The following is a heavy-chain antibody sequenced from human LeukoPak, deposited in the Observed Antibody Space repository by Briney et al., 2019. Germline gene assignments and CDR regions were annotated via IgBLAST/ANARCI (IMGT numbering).Heavy chain of an antibody. Sequence: SETLSLTCTVSGGSISSYYWSWIRQPPRKGLEWIGYISYSGSTNSNPSLKSRVTISLDTSKNQFSLKLSSVTAADTAVYYCAGHHPRNTVDFWGQGTLVTVSS. D-gene: IGHD2/OR15-2a*01. CDR1: GGSISSYY. CDR3: AGHHPRNTVDF. V-gene: IGHV4-59*08. CDR2: ISYSGST. J-gene: IGHJ4*02.